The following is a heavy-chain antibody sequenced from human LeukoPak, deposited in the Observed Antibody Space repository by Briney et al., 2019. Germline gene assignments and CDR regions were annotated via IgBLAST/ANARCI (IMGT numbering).Heavy chain of an antibody. CDR1: GDSISSDSLY. CDR2: IYYGGST. V-gene: IGHV4-39*01. J-gene: IGHJ4*02. Sequence: SETLSPTCTVSGDSISSDSLYWGWIRQPPGKGLEYIGSIYYGGSTHYHPSLKSRVTISVDTSKNQFSLKLSSVTAADTAVYYCARPARLRYFEDWGQGTLVTVSS. CDR3: ARPARLRYFED. D-gene: IGHD3-9*01.